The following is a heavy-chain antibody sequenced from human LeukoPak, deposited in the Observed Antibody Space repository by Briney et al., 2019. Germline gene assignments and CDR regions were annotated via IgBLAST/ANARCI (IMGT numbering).Heavy chain of an antibody. CDR2: MNPNSGNT. V-gene: IGHV1-8*01. Sequence: GASVKVSCKASGYTFTSYDINWVRQATGQGLEWMGWMNPNSGNTGYAQKFQGRVTMTRNTSISTAYMELSSLRSEDTAVYYCARGGILRYFDWPTRTWSYYYYYYMDVWGKGTTVTVSS. CDR3: ARGGILRYFDWPTRTWSYYYYYYMDV. J-gene: IGHJ6*03. D-gene: IGHD3-9*01. CDR1: GYTFTSYD.